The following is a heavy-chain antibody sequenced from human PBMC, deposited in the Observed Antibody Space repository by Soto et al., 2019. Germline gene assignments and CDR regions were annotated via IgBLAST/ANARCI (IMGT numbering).Heavy chain of an antibody. CDR1: GFTFSNSW. D-gene: IGHD1-1*01. V-gene: IGHV3-7*01. CDR3: ARSGDNYNRLDY. J-gene: IGHJ4*02. Sequence: GGSLRLSCAASGFTFSNSWMNWVRQAPGKGLEWVANIKQDGSVKYYADSVKGRFSISRDNTKNLLYLQMNSLRAEDTAVYYCARSGDNYNRLDYWGQGTPVTVSS. CDR2: IKQDGSVK.